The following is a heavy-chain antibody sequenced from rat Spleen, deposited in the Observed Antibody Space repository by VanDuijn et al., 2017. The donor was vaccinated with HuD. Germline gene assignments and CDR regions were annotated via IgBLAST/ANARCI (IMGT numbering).Heavy chain of an antibody. CDR1: GFSLTSYG. Sequence: QVQLKESGPDLVQPSQTLSLTCTVSGFSLTSYGVSWVRQPPGKGLEWIAGISSGGNTYYNSGLKSRLSISRDTSKSQVFLKMNNLQTEDTAMYFCARSDYSSPYYFDYWGPGVMVTVSS. V-gene: IGHV2S8*01. J-gene: IGHJ2*01. D-gene: IGHD1-2*01. CDR3: ARSDYSSPYYFDY. CDR2: ISSGGNT.